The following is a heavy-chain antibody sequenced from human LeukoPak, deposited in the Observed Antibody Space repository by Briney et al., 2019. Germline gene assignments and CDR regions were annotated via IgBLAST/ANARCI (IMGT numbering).Heavy chain of an antibody. D-gene: IGHD3-3*01. CDR2: IYYSGST. Sequence: PAETLSLTCTVSGGSIGSYYWSWIRQPPGKRLEWIGHIYYSGSTNYNPSLESRVSISVDTYKNQFSLKLSSVTAADTAVYYCASRSSIWSGYQDTLYYFDSWGQGTLVTVSS. V-gene: IGHV4-59*01. J-gene: IGHJ4*02. CDR1: GGSIGSYY. CDR3: ASRSSIWSGYQDTLYYFDS.